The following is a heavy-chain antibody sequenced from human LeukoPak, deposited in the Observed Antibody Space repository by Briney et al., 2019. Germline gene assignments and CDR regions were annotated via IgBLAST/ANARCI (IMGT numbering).Heavy chain of an antibody. CDR2: VWYDGNKK. CDR1: GFTFISYA. V-gene: IGHV3-33*06. J-gene: IGHJ6*03. CDR3: AKGQGSYYPYDYMVD. Sequence: GGSLRLSCAASGFTFISYAVHWVRQAPGKGLEWVAVVWYDGNKKYYADSVKGRFTISIDNSENTLHLQMDSLRVEDMAVYYCAKGQGSYYPYDYMVDWGSGTTVTVSS. D-gene: IGHD1-26*01.